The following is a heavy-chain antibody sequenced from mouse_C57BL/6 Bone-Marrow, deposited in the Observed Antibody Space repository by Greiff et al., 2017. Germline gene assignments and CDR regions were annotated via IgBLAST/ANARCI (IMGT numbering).Heavy chain of an antibody. CDR1: GYSITSDYA. Sequence: EVKLLESGPGLVKPSQSLSLTCTVTGYSITSDYAWNWIRQFPGNQLEWMGYLSYSGSTSYNPSLKSRISITRDTSKNQFFLQLNSVTTEDTATYYCARLEIWVYAMDYWGQGTSVTVSS. CDR2: LSYSGST. J-gene: IGHJ4*01. V-gene: IGHV3-2*02. CDR3: ARLEIWVYAMDY. D-gene: IGHD4-1*01.